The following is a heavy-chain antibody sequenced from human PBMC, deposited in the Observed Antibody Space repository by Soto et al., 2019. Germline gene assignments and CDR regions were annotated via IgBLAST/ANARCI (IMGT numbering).Heavy chain of an antibody. V-gene: IGHV4-34*01. D-gene: IGHD6-6*01. CDR2: INHSGST. Sequence: PSETLSLTCAVYGGSFSGYYWSWIRQPPGKGLEWIGEINHSGSTNYNPSLKSRVTISVDTSKNQFSLKLSSVTAADTAVYYCARRPYSSSSMDFDYWGQGTLVTVSS. J-gene: IGHJ4*02. CDR3: ARRPYSSSSMDFDY. CDR1: GGSFSGYY.